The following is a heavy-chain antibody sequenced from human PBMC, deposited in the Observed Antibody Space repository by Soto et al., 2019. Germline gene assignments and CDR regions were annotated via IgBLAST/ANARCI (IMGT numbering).Heavy chain of an antibody. CDR2: VYPSDSDV. CDR3: TKGATSPFDP. Sequence: LGESLKISCQGSGYRFTSSWIGWVRQMPGKGLEWLGNVYPSDSDVRYSPSFEGRVTISADNSINTAYLHLLNLKASDTAIYYCTKGATSPFDPWGQGTLVTVSS. D-gene: IGHD3-16*01. J-gene: IGHJ5*02. V-gene: IGHV5-51*01. CDR1: GYRFTSSW.